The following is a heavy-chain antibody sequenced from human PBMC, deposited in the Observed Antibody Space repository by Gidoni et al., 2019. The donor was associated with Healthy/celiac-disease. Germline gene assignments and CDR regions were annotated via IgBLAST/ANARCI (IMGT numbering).Heavy chain of an antibody. Sequence: EVQLVESGGGLVQPGGSLKPSCAASGFTFCGSAMHWVRQASGKGLGWVGRIRSKANSDATAYAASVKGRFTISRDGSKNTAYLQMNSLKTEDTAVYYCMVRGSGTALFDYWGQGTLVTVSS. V-gene: IGHV3-73*02. CDR2: IRSKANSDAT. CDR3: MVRGSGTALFDY. CDR1: GFTFCGSA. D-gene: IGHD3-10*01. J-gene: IGHJ4*02.